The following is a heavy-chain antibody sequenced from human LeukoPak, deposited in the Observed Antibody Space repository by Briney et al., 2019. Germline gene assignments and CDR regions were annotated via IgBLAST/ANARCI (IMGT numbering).Heavy chain of an antibody. CDR1: GFTFSSYA. V-gene: IGHV3-30*04. CDR3: ARALRPDYYYYYMDV. Sequence: GGSLRLSCAASGFTFSSYAMHWVRQAPGKGLEWVAVISYDGSNKYYADSVKGRFTISRDNSKNTLYLQMNSLRAEDTAVYYCARALRPDYYYYYMDVWGKGTTVTVSS. J-gene: IGHJ6*03. CDR2: ISYDGSNK. D-gene: IGHD4-17*01.